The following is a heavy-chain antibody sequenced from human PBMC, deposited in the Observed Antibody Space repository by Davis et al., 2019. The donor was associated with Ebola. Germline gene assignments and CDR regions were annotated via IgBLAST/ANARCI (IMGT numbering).Heavy chain of an antibody. V-gene: IGHV3-11*04. D-gene: IGHD2-15*01. Sequence: GESLKISCAASGFTFSDYYMSWIRQAPGKGLEWVSYISSSSSTIYYADSVKGRFTISRDNSKNTLYLQMNSLRAEDTAVYYCAKDPRYCSGGSCYKYGMDVWGQGTTVTVSS. CDR2: ISSSSSTI. CDR3: AKDPRYCSGGSCYKYGMDV. J-gene: IGHJ6*02. CDR1: GFTFSDYY.